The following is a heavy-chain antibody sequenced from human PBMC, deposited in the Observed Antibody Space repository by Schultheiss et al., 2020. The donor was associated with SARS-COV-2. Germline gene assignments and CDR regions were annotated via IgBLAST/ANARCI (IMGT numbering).Heavy chain of an antibody. V-gene: IGHV4-39*07. CDR2: IYYSGST. CDR1: GGSISSSSYY. CDR3: ARGTTTDAFDI. J-gene: IGHJ3*02. D-gene: IGHD4-17*01. Sequence: SETLSLTCTVSGGSISSSSYYWGWIRQPPGKGLEWIGTIYYSGSTYYNPSLKSRVTMSVDTSKNQFSLKLSSVTAADTAVYYCARGTTTDAFDIWGQGTVVTVSS.